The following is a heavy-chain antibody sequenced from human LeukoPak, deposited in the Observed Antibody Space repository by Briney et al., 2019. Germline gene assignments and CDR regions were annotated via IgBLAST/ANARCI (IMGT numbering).Heavy chain of an antibody. D-gene: IGHD1-26*01. V-gene: IGHV1-18*01. J-gene: IGHJ4*02. CDR1: GYTFTSYG. CDR2: ISAYNGNT. Sequence: GASVKVSCKASGYTFTSYGISWVRQAPGQGLEWMGWISAYNGNTNYAQKLQGRVTMTTDTSTSTAYMELRSLRSDDTAVYYCARVPPYSGSYPDDYWGQGTLVTVSS. CDR3: ARVPPYSGSYPDDY.